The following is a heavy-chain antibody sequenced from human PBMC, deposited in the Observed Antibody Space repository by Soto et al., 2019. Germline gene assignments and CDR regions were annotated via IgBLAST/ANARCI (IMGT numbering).Heavy chain of an antibody. CDR2: IYYSGST. J-gene: IGHJ4*02. Sequence: RSLTCTVSGGSISSSSYYWGWIRQPPGKGLEWIGSIYYSGSTYYNPSLKSRVTISVDTSKNQFSLKLSSVTAADTAVYYCVRDLGPKVPAAIGDDYWGQGTLVTVSS. CDR1: GGSISSSSYY. D-gene: IGHD2-2*01. V-gene: IGHV4-39*02. CDR3: VRDLGPKVPAAIGDDY.